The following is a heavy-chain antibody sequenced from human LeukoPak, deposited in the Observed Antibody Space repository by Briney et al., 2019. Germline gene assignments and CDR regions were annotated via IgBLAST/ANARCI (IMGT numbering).Heavy chain of an antibody. CDR1: GYTFTNYG. Sequence: ASVKVSCKASGYTFTNYGISWVRQAPGQGLEWMGWISAYNGNTNYAQKLQGRVTMTTDTSTSTAYMELRSLRSDETAVYYCARDHWNYGSVSFAYYYYYMDVWGKGTTVTVSS. J-gene: IGHJ6*03. CDR2: ISAYNGNT. D-gene: IGHD1-7*01. CDR3: ARDHWNYGSVSFAYYYYYMDV. V-gene: IGHV1-18*01.